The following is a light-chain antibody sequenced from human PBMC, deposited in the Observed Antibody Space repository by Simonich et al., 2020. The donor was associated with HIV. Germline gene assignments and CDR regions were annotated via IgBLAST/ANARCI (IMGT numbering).Light chain of an antibody. CDR1: SSNIGTNT. V-gene: IGLV1-44*01. Sequence: QSVLTQPPSASGTPGQRVTISCSGSSSNIGTNTVTWYQQLPGTAPKLLIYMNNQRPSGVPGRFSGSKSGTSASLAISGLQSEDEADYYCAAWDDSLNGRVFGGGTKLTVL. J-gene: IGLJ3*02. CDR2: MNN. CDR3: AAWDDSLNGRV.